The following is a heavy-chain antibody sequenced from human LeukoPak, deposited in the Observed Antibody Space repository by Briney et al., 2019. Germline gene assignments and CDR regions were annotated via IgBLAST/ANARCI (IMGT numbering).Heavy chain of an antibody. CDR2: ISGSGGST. J-gene: IGHJ1*01. CDR1: GFTFSSYS. V-gene: IGHV3-23*01. Sequence: PGRSLRLSCAASGFTFSSYSMNWVRQAPGKGLEWVSAISGSGGSTYYADSVKGRFTISRDNSKNTLYLQMNSLRAQDTAVYYCAKDAPAIARGNSYGREYFQHWGQGTLVTVSS. D-gene: IGHD5-18*01. CDR3: AKDAPAIARGNSYGREYFQH.